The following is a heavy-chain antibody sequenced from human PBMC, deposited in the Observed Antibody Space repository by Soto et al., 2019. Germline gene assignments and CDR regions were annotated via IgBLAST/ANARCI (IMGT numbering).Heavy chain of an antibody. Sequence: GGSLRLSCAATGFTFSTYPMSWVRQAPGKGLEWVSAISGSGVSTYYADSVKGRFTVSRDNSKNTLYLQMSSLTAEDTAVYYCAKVVAATGDYFDPWGQGTLVTVS. V-gene: IGHV3-23*01. J-gene: IGHJ5*02. CDR2: ISGSGVST. CDR1: GFTFSTYP. CDR3: AKVVAATGDYFDP. D-gene: IGHD2-15*01.